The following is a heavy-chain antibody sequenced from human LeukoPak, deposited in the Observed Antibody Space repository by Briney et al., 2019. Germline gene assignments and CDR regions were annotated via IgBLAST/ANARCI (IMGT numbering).Heavy chain of an antibody. Sequence: ASVKVSCKASGYTFTSYDINWVRQATGQGLEWMGWMNPNSGNTGYAQKFQGRVTMTRDTSISTAYMELRSLMSDDTAIYYCALQPITLSIWGQGTMVTVSS. D-gene: IGHD1-20*01. CDR3: ALQPITLSI. CDR2: MNPNSGNT. CDR1: GYTFTSYD. V-gene: IGHV1-8*01. J-gene: IGHJ3*02.